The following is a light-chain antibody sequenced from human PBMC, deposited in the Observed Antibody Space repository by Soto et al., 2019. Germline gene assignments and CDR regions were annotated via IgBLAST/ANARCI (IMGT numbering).Light chain of an antibody. J-gene: IGKJ1*01. CDR3: QQYDSWT. CDR2: GTS. CDR1: QSIRSNS. V-gene: IGKV3-20*01. Sequence: IVLTQSPGTLSLSPGERTTLSCRASQSIRSNSLAWYQQRPGQAPRLLIYGTSSRATGIPDRFSGSGSGTDFTLTISRLEPEDIAVYYCQQYDSWTFGQGTKVDIK.